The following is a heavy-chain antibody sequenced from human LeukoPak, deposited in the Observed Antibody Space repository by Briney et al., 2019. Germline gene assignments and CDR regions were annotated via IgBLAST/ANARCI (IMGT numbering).Heavy chain of an antibody. CDR1: GGSFSGYY. J-gene: IGHJ2*01. V-gene: IGHV4-34*01. D-gene: IGHD6-19*01. Sequence: SETLSLTCAVYGGSFSGYYWSWIRQPPGKGLEWIGEINHSGSTNYNPSLKSRVTISVDTSKNQFSLRLSSVTAADTAVYYCARVLDGSSGQHWYFDLWGRGTLVTVSS. CDR2: INHSGST. CDR3: ARVLDGSSGQHWYFDL.